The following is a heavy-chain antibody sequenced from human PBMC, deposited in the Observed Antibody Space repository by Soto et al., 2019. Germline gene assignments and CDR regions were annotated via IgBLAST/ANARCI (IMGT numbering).Heavy chain of an antibody. Sequence: VQLVESGGGVVQPGRSLRCSCAASGFTFSDYAMHWVRQAPGKGLEWVAVVSHDGRNTHYADSVKGRFTISRDSSKHTVSLEMTSLRAEDTAVYYCAKGGRQWLVTSDFNYWGQGALVTVSS. V-gene: IGHV3-30*18. D-gene: IGHD6-19*01. CDR3: AKGGRQWLVTSDFNY. CDR1: GFTFSDYA. J-gene: IGHJ4*02. CDR2: VSHDGRNT.